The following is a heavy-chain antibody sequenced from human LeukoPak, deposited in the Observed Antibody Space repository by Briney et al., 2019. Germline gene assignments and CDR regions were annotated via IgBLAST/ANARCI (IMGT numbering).Heavy chain of an antibody. CDR2: IKQDGSEK. J-gene: IGHJ4*02. D-gene: IGHD6-19*01. Sequence: GGSLRLSCAASGFTFSSNWMNWARQAPGRGREWVANIKQDGSEKYYVDSVKGRFTISRDNAKNSVYLQMNSLRAEDTAVYYCARDSGWGNDYWGQGTLVTVSS. CDR1: GFTFSSNW. CDR3: ARDSGWGNDY. V-gene: IGHV3-7*01.